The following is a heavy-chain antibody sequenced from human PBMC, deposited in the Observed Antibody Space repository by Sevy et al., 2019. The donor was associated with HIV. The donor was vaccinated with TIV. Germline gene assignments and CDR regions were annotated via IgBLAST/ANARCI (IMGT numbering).Heavy chain of an antibody. D-gene: IGHD3-3*01. CDR2: IYYSGST. Sequence: TLSLTCTVSGGAVSSGSYYWSWIRQPPGKGLEWIGYIYYSGSTNYNPSLKSRVTISVDTSKNQFSLKLSSVTAADTAVYYCARGASNYDFWSGYYTSYYYYGMDVWGQGTTVTVSS. V-gene: IGHV4-61*01. CDR3: ARGASNYDFWSGYYTSYYYYGMDV. J-gene: IGHJ6*02. CDR1: GGAVSSGSYY.